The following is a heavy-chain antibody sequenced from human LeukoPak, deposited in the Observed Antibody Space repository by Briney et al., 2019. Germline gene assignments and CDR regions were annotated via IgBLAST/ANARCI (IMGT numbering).Heavy chain of an antibody. D-gene: IGHD3-10*01. J-gene: IGHJ5*02. V-gene: IGHV4-34*01. CDR1: GGSFSGYY. Sequence: SETLSLTCAVYGGSFSGYYWSWIRQPPGKGLEWIGEINHSGSTNYNPSLKSRVTISVDTSKNQFSLKLSSVTAADTAVYYCARRPSSREVTPRWFDPWGQGTLVTVSS. CDR3: ARRPSSREVTPRWFDP. CDR2: INHSGST.